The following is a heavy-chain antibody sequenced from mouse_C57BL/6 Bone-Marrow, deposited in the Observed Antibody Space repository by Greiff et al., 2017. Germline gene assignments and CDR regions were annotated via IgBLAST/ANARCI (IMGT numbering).Heavy chain of an antibody. J-gene: IGHJ2*01. CDR3: ARDYDGY. Sequence: VQLQQSGAELVRPGASVKLSCKASGYTFTDYYINWVKQRPGQGLEWIARIYPGSGNTYYNEKFKGKATLTAEKSSSTAYRQLSSLTSEVSAVYFCARDYDGYWGQGTTLTVSA. D-gene: IGHD2-3*01. V-gene: IGHV1-76*01. CDR1: GYTFTDYY. CDR2: IYPGSGNT.